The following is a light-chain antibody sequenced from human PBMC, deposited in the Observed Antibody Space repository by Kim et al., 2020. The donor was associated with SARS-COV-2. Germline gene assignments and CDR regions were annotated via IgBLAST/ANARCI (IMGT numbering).Light chain of an antibody. J-gene: IGKJ2*01. V-gene: IGKV3-11*01. CDR3: HQRSNWPQT. CDR2: DAS. Sequence: SLSAGDRAPLSCRASQRVSSSLAWYQQKPGQAPRLLLYDASNRATGIPARFSGSGSGTDFTLTISSLEPEDFAVYYCHQRSNWPQTFGQGTKLEI. CDR1: QRVSSS.